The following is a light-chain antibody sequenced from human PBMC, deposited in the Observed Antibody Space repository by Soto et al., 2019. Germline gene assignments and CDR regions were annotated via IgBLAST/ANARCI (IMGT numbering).Light chain of an antibody. CDR2: GNH. CDR3: AAWDDSLSGVV. CDR1: SSNIGSNN. Sequence: QSVLTQPPSASETPGQRVTISCSGSSSNIGSNNVYWYHQIPGTAPKLLIYGNHQRPSGVPDRSSGSKSGTSASLAISGLRSEDDADYYCAAWDDSLSGVVFGGGTKLTVL. V-gene: IGLV1-47*01. J-gene: IGLJ3*02.